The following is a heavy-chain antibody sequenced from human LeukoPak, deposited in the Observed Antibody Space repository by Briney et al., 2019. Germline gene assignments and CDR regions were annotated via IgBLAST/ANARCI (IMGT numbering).Heavy chain of an antibody. J-gene: IGHJ4*02. V-gene: IGHV5-51*01. CDR3: ARQVGPAAISADY. CDR1: GYSFTSYW. CDR2: SYPADSDA. D-gene: IGHD2-2*02. Sequence: GESLKISCKGSGYSFTSYWICWVRQMPGKGLEWMGVSYPADSDASYSPSFQGQVTISADKSNSPSYLQRSRLTAPDTAMYYFARQVGPAAISADYWGQGTLVTVSS.